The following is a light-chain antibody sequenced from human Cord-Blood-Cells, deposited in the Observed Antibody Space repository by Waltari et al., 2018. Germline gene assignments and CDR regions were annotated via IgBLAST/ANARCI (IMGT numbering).Light chain of an antibody. Sequence: QSVLTQPPSLSGAPGQSVTIPCPGSSSNIGAGYDVHWYQQLPATAPKLLIYGNSNRPSGVPDRFSGSKSGTSASLAITGLQAEDEADYYCQSYDSSLSGYVFGTGTKVTVL. CDR1: SSNIGAGYD. CDR3: QSYDSSLSGYV. J-gene: IGLJ1*01. CDR2: GNS. V-gene: IGLV1-40*01.